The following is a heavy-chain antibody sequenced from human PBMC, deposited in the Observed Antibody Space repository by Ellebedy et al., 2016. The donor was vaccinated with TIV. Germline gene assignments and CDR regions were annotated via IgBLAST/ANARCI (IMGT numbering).Heavy chain of an antibody. V-gene: IGHV3-21*01. Sequence: GGSLRLXXAASGFGLSSYGMNWVRQAPGKGLEWVSAISSSSSYIFYADSVKGRFTISRDNAKNSLYLQMNSLRAEDTALYYCARDYYYGSGSYPTDWGQGTTVTVSS. CDR2: ISSSSSYI. CDR3: ARDYYYGSGSYPTD. CDR1: GFGLSSYG. D-gene: IGHD3-10*01. J-gene: IGHJ6*02.